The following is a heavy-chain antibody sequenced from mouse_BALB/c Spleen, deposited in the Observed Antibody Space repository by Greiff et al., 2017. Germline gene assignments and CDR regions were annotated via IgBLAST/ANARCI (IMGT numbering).Heavy chain of an antibody. CDR1: GFNIKDTY. CDR2: IDPANGNT. D-gene: IGHD2-1*01. Sequence: DVKLQESGAELVKPGASVKLSCTASGFNIKDTYMHWVKQRPEQGLEWIGRIDPANGNTKYDPKFQGKATITADTSSNTAYLQLSSLTSEDTAVYYCARSEGNYYAMDYWGQGTSVTVSS. V-gene: IGHV14-3*02. J-gene: IGHJ4*01. CDR3: ARSEGNYYAMDY.